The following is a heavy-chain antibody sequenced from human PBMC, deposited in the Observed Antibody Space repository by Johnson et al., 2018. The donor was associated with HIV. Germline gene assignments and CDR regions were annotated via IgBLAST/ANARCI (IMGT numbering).Heavy chain of an antibody. CDR3: ARGGGGRYADAFDI. CDR1: GFTFSSYG. J-gene: IGHJ3*02. V-gene: IGHV3-30*02. D-gene: IGHD1-26*01. CDR2: IRYDGSNK. Sequence: QVQLVESGGGVVQPGGSLRLSCAASGFTFSSYGMHWVRQAPGKGLEWVAFIRYDGSNKYYADSVKVRFTISRDNSKNTLYLQMNSRGAEDTAGYYCARGGGGRYADAFDIWGQGTMVTVSS.